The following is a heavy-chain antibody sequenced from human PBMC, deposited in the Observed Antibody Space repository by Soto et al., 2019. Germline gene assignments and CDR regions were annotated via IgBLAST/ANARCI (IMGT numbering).Heavy chain of an antibody. V-gene: IGHV4-59*01. D-gene: IGHD3-3*01. CDR2: IYYSGST. CDR1: GGSISSYY. J-gene: IGHJ4*02. CDR3: ARSRVDYDFWSGYPSPLFDY. Sequence: PSETLSLTCTVSGGSISSYYWSWIRQPPGKGLEWIGYIYYSGSTNYNPSLKSRVTISVDTSKNQFSLKLSSVTAADTAVYYCARSRVDYDFWSGYPSPLFDYWGQGTLVTVSS.